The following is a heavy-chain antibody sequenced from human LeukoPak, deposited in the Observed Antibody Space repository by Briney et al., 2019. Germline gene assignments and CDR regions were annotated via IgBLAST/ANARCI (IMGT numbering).Heavy chain of an antibody. J-gene: IGHJ4*02. D-gene: IGHD2-21*01. CDR2: ISSSSSTI. Sequence: GGSLRLSCAASGFTFRSYNMNWVRQAPGKGLEWVSYISSSSSTIYYADSVKGRFTISRDNAKNSLYLQMNSLRAEDTAVYYCARGEVMMDYWGQGTLVTVSS. V-gene: IGHV3-48*01. CDR3: ARGEVMMDY. CDR1: GFTFRSYN.